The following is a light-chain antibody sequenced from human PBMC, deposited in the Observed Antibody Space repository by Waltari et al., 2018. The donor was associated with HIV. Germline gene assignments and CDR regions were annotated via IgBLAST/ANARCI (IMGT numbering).Light chain of an antibody. Sequence: QSVLTQPPSVSAAPGQKVTISCSGTSPNIGNNYVSWYQQLPGTAPKLLIFEKNKRPAGIPDRFSGSKSGTSATLGITGLQTGDEADYYCGTWDSSLSTGMFGGGTKLTVL. CDR2: EKN. CDR1: SPNIGNNY. J-gene: IGLJ3*02. V-gene: IGLV1-51*01. CDR3: GTWDSSLSTGM.